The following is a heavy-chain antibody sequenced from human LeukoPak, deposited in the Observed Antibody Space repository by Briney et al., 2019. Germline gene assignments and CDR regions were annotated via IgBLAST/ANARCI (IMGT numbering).Heavy chain of an antibody. CDR2: INPNSGGT. J-gene: IGHJ4*02. D-gene: IGHD3-10*01. CDR3: ARVRITMVRGDPFDY. Sequence: ASVKVSCKASGYTFTGYYMHWVRQAPGQGLEWMGWINPNSGGTNYAQKFQGWVTMTRDTSISTAYMELSRLRSDDTAVYYCARVRITMVRGDPFDYWGQGTLVTVSS. V-gene: IGHV1-2*04. CDR1: GYTFTGYY.